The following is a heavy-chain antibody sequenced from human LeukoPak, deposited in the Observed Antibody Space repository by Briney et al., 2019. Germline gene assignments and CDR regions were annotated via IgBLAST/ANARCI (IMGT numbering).Heavy chain of an antibody. J-gene: IGHJ6*03. Sequence: SETLSLTCAVYGGSFSGYYWSWIRQPPGKGLEWIGEINHSGSTNYNPSLKSRVTISVDTSKNQFFLKLSSVTAADTAVYYCARGRTYYDFWSGYGYYYYMDVWGKGTTVTVSS. D-gene: IGHD3-3*01. CDR2: INHSGST. V-gene: IGHV4-34*01. CDR1: GGSFSGYY. CDR3: ARGRTYYDFWSGYGYYYYMDV.